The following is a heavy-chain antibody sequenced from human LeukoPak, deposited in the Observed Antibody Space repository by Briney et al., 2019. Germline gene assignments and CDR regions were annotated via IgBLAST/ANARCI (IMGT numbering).Heavy chain of an antibody. CDR1: GGSFSGYY. J-gene: IGHJ5*02. D-gene: IGHD6-6*01. CDR3: AREYSSSSRWNWFDP. CDR2: INHSGST. V-gene: IGHV4-34*01. Sequence: SETLSLTCAVYGGSFSGYYWSWIRQPPGKGLEWIGEINHSGSTNYNPSLKSRVTISVDTSKNQFSLKLSSVTAADTAVYYCAREYSSSSRWNWFDPWGRGTLVTVSS.